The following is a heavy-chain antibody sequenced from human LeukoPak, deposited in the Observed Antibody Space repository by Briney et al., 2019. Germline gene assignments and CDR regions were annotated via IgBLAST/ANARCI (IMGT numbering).Heavy chain of an antibody. J-gene: IGHJ4*02. D-gene: IGHD2-21*02. Sequence: GGSLRLSCAASGFTFSSYEMNWVRQAPGKGLEWVSYISSSGSTIYYADSVKGRFTISRDNAKNSLYLQMNSLRAEDTAVYYCAGPMTEIDYWGQGTLVTVSS. CDR1: GFTFSSYE. CDR2: ISSSGSTI. V-gene: IGHV3-48*03. CDR3: AGPMTEIDY.